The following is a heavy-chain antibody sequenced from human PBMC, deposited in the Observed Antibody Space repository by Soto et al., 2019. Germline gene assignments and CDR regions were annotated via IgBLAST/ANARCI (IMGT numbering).Heavy chain of an antibody. CDR2: ISGSGGST. D-gene: IGHD3-3*01. J-gene: IGHJ4*02. V-gene: IGHV3-23*01. CDR1: GFTFSSYA. Sequence: GGSLRLSCAASGFTFSSYAMSWVRQAPGKGLEWVSAISGSGGSTYYADSVKGRFTISRDNSKNTLYLQMNSLRAEDTAVYYCAKVRTPTIFGVVSPPDYWGQGTLVTVSS. CDR3: AKVRTPTIFGVVSPPDY.